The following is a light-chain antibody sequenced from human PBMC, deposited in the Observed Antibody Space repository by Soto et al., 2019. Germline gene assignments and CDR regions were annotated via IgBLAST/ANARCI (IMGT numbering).Light chain of an antibody. CDR1: SSDVGGYNY. CDR2: DVS. CDR3: SSYTSSSTYV. V-gene: IGLV2-14*01. J-gene: IGLJ1*01. Sequence: QSVLTQPASVSGSPGQSIAISCTGASSDVGGYNYVSWYQQHPGKAPRLMIYDVSNRPSGVSDRFSGSKSGNTASLTISWLQAEDEAEYYCSSYTSSSTYVFGTGTKVTVL.